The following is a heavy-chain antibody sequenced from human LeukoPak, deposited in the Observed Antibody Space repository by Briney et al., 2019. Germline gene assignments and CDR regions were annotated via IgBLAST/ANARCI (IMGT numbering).Heavy chain of an antibody. CDR3: ARHGLRYFDPGPRNPGGHFDN. CDR1: GFTFSTYG. Sequence: GGSLRLSCAASGFTFSTYGMHWVRQAPGKGLEWVAGISFDGSNKYYADSVKGRFTISRVNSKNTLYLQMNSLRAEDTAVYYCARHGLRYFDPGPRNPGGHFDNWGQGTLVAVSS. V-gene: IGHV3-30*03. J-gene: IGHJ4*02. D-gene: IGHD3-9*01. CDR2: ISFDGSNK.